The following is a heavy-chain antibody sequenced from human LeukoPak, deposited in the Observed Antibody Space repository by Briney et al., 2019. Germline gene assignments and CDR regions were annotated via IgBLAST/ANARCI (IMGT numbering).Heavy chain of an antibody. D-gene: IGHD3-22*01. J-gene: IGHJ4*02. CDR3: ARGSFTSGYPDY. V-gene: IGHV4-39*01. Sequence: SETLSLTCIVSGDPINTNNYYWGWIRQPPGKGLEWIGSIYSSGSTYYNPSLKSRATISVDTSQNQFSLKLRSVTAVDTAVYYCARGSFTSGYPDYWGQGILVTVSS. CDR2: IYSSGST. CDR1: GDPINTNNYY.